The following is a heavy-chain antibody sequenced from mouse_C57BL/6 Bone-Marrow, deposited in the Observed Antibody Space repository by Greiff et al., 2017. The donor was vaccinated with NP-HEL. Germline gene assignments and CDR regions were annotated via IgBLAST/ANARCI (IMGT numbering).Heavy chain of an antibody. CDR2: INPNYGTT. J-gene: IGHJ4*01. CDR1: GYSFTDYN. D-gene: IGHD4-1*01. Sequence: VVEPGASVKISCKASGYSFTDYNMNWVKQSNGKSLEWIGVINPNYGTTSYNQKFKGKATLTVDQSSSTAYMQLNSLTSEDSAVYYCASNWDAMDYWGQGTSVTVSS. CDR3: ASNWDAMDY. V-gene: IGHV1-39*01.